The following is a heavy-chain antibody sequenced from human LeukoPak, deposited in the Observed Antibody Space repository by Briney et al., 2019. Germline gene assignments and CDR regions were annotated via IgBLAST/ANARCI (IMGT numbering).Heavy chain of an antibody. CDR3: ARKAAYYYDSSSYYFDYYYYGMDV. CDR2: IYSGGST. D-gene: IGHD3-22*01. CDR1: GFTVSSNY. J-gene: IGHJ6*02. Sequence: GGSLRLSCAASGFTVSSNYMSWVHQAPGKGLQWVSVIYSGGSTYYADSVQGRFTIYRDNSKNTLQYQLMSTRADDTSVYYCARKAAYYYDSSSYYFDYYYYGMDVWGQGTTVTVSS. V-gene: IGHV3-66*01.